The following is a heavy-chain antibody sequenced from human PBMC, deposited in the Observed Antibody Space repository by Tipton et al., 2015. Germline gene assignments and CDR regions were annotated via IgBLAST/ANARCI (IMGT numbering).Heavy chain of an antibody. Sequence: LRLSCTVSGGSISSSNYYWGWIRQPPGKGLECIGSIYYSGSTYYNPSLNSRVTMSVDTSKNQFSLNLSSVTAADTAVYYCAREVWDTDRSGYDYWGQGTLVTVSS. J-gene: IGHJ4*02. CDR1: GGSISSSNYY. CDR3: AREVWDTDRSGYDY. CDR2: IYYSGST. D-gene: IGHD3-3*01. V-gene: IGHV4-39*02.